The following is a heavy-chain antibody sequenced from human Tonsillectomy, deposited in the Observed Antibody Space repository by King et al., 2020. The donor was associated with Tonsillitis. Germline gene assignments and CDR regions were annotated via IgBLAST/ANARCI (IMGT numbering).Heavy chain of an antibody. CDR2: ISGSGGST. CDR1: GFTFSSYA. V-gene: IGHV3-23*04. J-gene: IGHJ4*02. D-gene: IGHD6-19*01. Sequence: VQLVESGGDLVQPGGSLRLSCAASGFTFSSYAMSWVRQAPGKGLEWVSTISGSGGSTYYGDSVKGRFTISRDNSKNTLYLQMNSLRAEDTAVYYCAKGSPGIAVACSGAFDYWGQGTLVTVSS. CDR3: AKGSPGIAVACSGAFDY.